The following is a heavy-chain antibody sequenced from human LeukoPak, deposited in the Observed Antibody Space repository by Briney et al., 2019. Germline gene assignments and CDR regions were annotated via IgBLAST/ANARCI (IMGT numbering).Heavy chain of an antibody. J-gene: IGHJ4*02. D-gene: IGHD6-6*01. V-gene: IGHV3-30-3*01. CDR2: ISYDGSNK. Sequence: GRSLRLSCAASGFTFSSYAMHWVRQAPGKGLEWVAVISYDGSNKYYADSVKGRFTISRDNSKNTLYLQMNSLRAEDTAVYYCAREWEGSIAALDYWGQETLVTVSS. CDR1: GFTFSSYA. CDR3: AREWEGSIAALDY.